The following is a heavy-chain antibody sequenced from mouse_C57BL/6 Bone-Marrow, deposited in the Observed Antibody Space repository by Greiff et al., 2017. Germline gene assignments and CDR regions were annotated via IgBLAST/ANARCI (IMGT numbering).Heavy chain of an antibody. CDR3: ARSGDGYLYYAMDY. CDR1: GYAFSSSW. CDR2: IYPGDGDT. Sequence: VQLKESGPELVKPGASVKISCKASGYAFSSSWMNWVKQRPGKGLEWIGRIYPGDGDTNYNGKFKGKATLTADKSSSTAYMQLSSLTSEDSAVYVCARSGDGYLYYAMDYWGQGTAVTVSS. J-gene: IGHJ4*01. D-gene: IGHD2-3*01. V-gene: IGHV1-82*01.